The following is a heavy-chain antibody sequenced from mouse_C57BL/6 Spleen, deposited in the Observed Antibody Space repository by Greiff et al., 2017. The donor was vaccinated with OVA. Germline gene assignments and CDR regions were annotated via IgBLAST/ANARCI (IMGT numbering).Heavy chain of an antibody. J-gene: IGHJ3*01. Sequence: VQLQQSGAELVKPGASVKLSCKASGYTFTSYWITWVKQRPGQGLEWIGEIYPGSGSTNYNEKFKSKATLTVDTSSSTAYLQLSSLTSEDSAVYYCARWGLRPWFAYWGQGTTVTVSA. CDR3: ARWGLRPWFAY. CDR2: IYPGSGST. V-gene: IGHV1-55*01. D-gene: IGHD2-4*01. CDR1: GYTFTSYW.